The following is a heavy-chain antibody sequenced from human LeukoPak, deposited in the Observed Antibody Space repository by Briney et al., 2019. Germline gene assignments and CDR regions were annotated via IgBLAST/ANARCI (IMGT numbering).Heavy chain of an antibody. CDR1: GFTFSDYY. D-gene: IGHD3-9*01. CDR2: ISSSSSYT. J-gene: IGHJ3*02. V-gene: IGHV3-11*03. Sequence: MSGGSLRLSCAASGFTFSDYYMSWIRQAPGKGLEWVSYISSSSSYTNYADSVKGRFTISRDNAKNSLYLQMNSLRAEDTAVYYCASGHDILTGGAFDIWGQGTMVTVSS. CDR3: ASGHDILTGGAFDI.